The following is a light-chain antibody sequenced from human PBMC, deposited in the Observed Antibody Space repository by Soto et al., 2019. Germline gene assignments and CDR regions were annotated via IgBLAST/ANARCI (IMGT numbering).Light chain of an antibody. Sequence: EIVMTQSPATLSVSPGDRATLSCRASQSVRSNLACYQQKPGQAPTLLIYGASTRATGIPARLSGSGSGTEFTLTTSSLQSEDFGVYCCQQYNNWLPSFGQGTKVEIK. CDR2: GAS. J-gene: IGKJ1*01. V-gene: IGKV3-15*01. CDR3: QQYNNWLPS. CDR1: QSVRSN.